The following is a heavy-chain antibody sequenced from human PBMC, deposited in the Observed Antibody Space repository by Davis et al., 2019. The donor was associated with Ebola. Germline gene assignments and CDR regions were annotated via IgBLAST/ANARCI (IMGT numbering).Heavy chain of an antibody. CDR1: GFTFSHYS. CDR3: ARDIPFSSYDY. CDR2: VGGSSDHI. V-gene: IGHV3-21*05. J-gene: IGHJ4*02. Sequence: PGGSLRLSCSASGFTFSHYSMYWVRQAPGRGLEWISHVGGSSDHISYADSVKGRFTISRDNAKNSLYLQMNSLRAEDTAVYYCARDIPFSSYDYWGQGTLVTVSS. D-gene: IGHD4-11*01.